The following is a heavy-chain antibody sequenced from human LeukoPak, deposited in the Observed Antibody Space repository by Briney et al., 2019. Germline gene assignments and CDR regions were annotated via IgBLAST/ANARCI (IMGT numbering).Heavy chain of an antibody. CDR3: ARVSDYSNYFDF. Sequence: GRSLRLSCAASGFTFRTYGMHWVRQAPGKGLEWVAIIWYDGSTKYYAESVKGRFTISRDNSKNMLYLQMNSLRAEDTAVYYCARVSDYSNYFDFWGQGTLVTVSS. J-gene: IGHJ4*02. D-gene: IGHD4-11*01. V-gene: IGHV3-33*01. CDR2: IWYDGSTK. CDR1: GFTFRTYG.